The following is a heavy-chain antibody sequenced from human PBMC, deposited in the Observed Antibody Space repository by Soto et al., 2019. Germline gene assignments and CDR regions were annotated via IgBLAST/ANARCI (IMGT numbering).Heavy chain of an antibody. V-gene: IGHV4-61*01. CDR1: GGSVSSDTHY. CDR2: IYSSGST. J-gene: IGHJ6*02. CDR3: ARFVRSCSGTTCYTRADV. D-gene: IGHD2-2*02. Sequence: QVQLQESGPRLVKPSETVSLTCTVSGGSVSSDTHYWSWIRLPPGKRLEWIGFIYSSGSTNYNPSLNSLVTMSVATSKNQFSLKLRSVIVADTAVYHCARFVRSCSGTTCYTRADVWGQGTTVSVSS.